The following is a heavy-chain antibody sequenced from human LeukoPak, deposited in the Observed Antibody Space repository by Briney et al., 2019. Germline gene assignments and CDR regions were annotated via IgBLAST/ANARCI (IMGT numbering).Heavy chain of an antibody. V-gene: IGHV3-7*01. D-gene: IGHD7-27*01. CDR2: VKKDASEK. CDR3: ARDNWEYYFDY. Sequence: GGSLRLSCAASGFTFSSYAMTWVRQAPGKGLEWVASVKKDASEKYYVDSVKGRFTISRDNAKNSLYLQMNSLRVEDTAVYYCARDNWEYYFDYWGQGTLVTVSS. J-gene: IGHJ4*02. CDR1: GFTFSSYA.